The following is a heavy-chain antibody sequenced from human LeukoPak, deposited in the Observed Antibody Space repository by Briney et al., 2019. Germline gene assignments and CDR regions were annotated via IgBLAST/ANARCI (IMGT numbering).Heavy chain of an antibody. J-gene: IGHJ3*02. Sequence: ASVKGSCKGSCYTFTSYGFSWGGQAPGQRGGWVGWISAYNGNTNYAQKLQGRVTMTTDTSTSTAYMELRSLRSDDTAVYYCARSRKYQLLSAFDIWGQGTMVTVSS. CDR3: ARSRKYQLLSAFDI. CDR1: CYTFTSYG. V-gene: IGHV1-18*01. CDR2: ISAYNGNT. D-gene: IGHD2-2*01.